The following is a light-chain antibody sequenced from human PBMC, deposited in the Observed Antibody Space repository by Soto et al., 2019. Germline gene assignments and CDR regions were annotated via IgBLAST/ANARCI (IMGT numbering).Light chain of an antibody. CDR3: QQYGSLWT. Sequence: EIVLTQSPGTLSLSPVERSTLSCRASQSVSSSYLAWYQQKPGQAPRLLIYGASSRATGIPDRFSGSGSGTDFTLTISRLEPEDFAVYYCQQYGSLWTFGQGTKVDIK. V-gene: IGKV3-20*01. J-gene: IGKJ1*01. CDR2: GAS. CDR1: QSVSSSY.